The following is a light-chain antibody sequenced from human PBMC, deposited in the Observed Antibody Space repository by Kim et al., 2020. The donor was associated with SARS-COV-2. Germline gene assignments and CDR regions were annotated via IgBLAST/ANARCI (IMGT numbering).Light chain of an antibody. Sequence: EIVTTQSPATLSVSPGERATLSCRASQSVGNNLAWYQQKPGQVPRLLIYDASTRATGIPGRFSGSGSGTESTLTISSLQSEDFAIYYCHQYNNWPYTFGQGTKLEI. V-gene: IGKV3-15*01. CDR2: DAS. CDR1: QSVGNN. CDR3: HQYNNWPYT. J-gene: IGKJ2*01.